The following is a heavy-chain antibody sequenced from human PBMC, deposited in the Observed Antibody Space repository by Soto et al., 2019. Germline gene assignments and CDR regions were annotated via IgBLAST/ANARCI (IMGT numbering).Heavy chain of an antibody. V-gene: IGHV1-69*13. D-gene: IGHD3-3*01. CDR1: GGTFSSYA. CDR3: ARVVDFWSGYYMWNKMYYFDY. J-gene: IGHJ4*02. Sequence: GASVKVSFKASGGTFSSYAISLLLHAPVQLLEWMGGIIPIFGTANYAQKFQGRVTITADESTSTAYMELSSLRSEDTAVYYCARVVDFWSGYYMWNKMYYFDYWGQGTLVTVSS. CDR2: IIPIFGTA.